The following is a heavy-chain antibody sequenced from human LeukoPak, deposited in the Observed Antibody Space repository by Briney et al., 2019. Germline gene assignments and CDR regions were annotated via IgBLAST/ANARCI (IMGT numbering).Heavy chain of an antibody. V-gene: IGHV3-30*18. CDR2: ISYDGSNK. J-gene: IGHJ4*02. CDR3: AKVHYDFWSGTNIDY. D-gene: IGHD3-3*01. CDR1: GFTFSSYG. Sequence: GRSLRLSCAASGFTFSSYGMHWVRQAPGKGLEGVAVISYDGSNKYYADSVKGRFTISRDNSKNTLYLQMNSLRAEDTAVYYCAKVHYDFWSGTNIDYWGQGTLVTVSS.